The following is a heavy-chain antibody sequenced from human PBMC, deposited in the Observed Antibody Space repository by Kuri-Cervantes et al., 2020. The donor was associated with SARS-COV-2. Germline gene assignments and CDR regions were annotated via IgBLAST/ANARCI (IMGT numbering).Heavy chain of an antibody. CDR2: ISYDGSNK. CDR3: ARDRYSNLFDY. CDR1: GFTFSSYA. Sequence: GESLKISCAASGFTFSSYAMHWVRQAPGKGLEWVAVISYDGSNKYYADSVKGRFTISRDNSKNTPYLQMNSVRAEDTAVYYCARDRYSNLFDYWGQGTLVTVSS. J-gene: IGHJ4*02. V-gene: IGHV3-30-3*01. D-gene: IGHD4-11*01.